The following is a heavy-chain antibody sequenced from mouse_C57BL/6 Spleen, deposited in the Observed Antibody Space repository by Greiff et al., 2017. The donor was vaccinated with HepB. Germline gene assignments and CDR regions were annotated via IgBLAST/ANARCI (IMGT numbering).Heavy chain of an antibody. Sequence: EVQLQQSGPELVKPGASVKISCKASGYTFTDYYMNWVKQSHGKSLEWIGDINPNNGGTSYNQKFKGKATLTVDKSSSTAYMELRSLTSEDSAVYYCARVLYYSNYRHYFDYWGQGTTLTVSS. CDR3: ARVLYYSNYRHYFDY. J-gene: IGHJ2*01. V-gene: IGHV1-26*01. D-gene: IGHD2-5*01. CDR1: GYTFTDYY. CDR2: INPNNGGT.